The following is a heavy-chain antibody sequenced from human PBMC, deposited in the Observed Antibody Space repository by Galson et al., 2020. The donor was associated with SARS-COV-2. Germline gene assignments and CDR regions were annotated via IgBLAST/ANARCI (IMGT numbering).Heavy chain of an antibody. Sequence: GESLKISCAASGFTVSSNYMSWVRQAPGKGLEWVAVIYSGGSTYYEDSVKGRFTISRDNSKNTLYLQMNSLRADDTAVYYCARDWGEYYFDDWGQGTLVTVSS. CDR3: ARDWGEYYFDD. V-gene: IGHV3-66*01. D-gene: IGHD3-16*01. CDR1: GFTVSSNY. J-gene: IGHJ4*02. CDR2: IYSGGST.